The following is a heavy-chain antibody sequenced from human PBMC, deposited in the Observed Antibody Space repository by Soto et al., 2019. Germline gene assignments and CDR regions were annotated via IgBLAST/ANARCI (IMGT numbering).Heavy chain of an antibody. V-gene: IGHV1-2*02. CDR2: INPNSGDS. D-gene: IGHD6-6*01. Sequence: QVQLVQSGAEVKKPGASVKVSCKASGYTFTGYYMHWVRQAPGQGLEWMGWINPNSGDSNCPQKFQVRVTMTRDTSISTAYMELIRLRSDDTAVYYCARDYSSSSAWFDPWGQGTLVTVSS. CDR1: GYTFTGYY. J-gene: IGHJ5*02. CDR3: ARDYSSSSAWFDP.